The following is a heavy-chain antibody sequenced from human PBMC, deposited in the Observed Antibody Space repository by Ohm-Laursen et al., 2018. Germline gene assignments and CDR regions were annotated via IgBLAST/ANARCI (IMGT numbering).Heavy chain of an antibody. D-gene: IGHD4-17*01. CDR1: GGSISSFY. J-gene: IGHJ4*02. CDR2: IYYTGSS. V-gene: IGHV4-59*01. Sequence: TLSLTSTVSGGSISSFYWSWIRQPPGKGLEWIAYIYYTGSSNYNPSLKSRVTISVDTSKNHFSLKMRSVTAADTAVYYCARHQDYVPFDYWGQGTLVTVSS. CDR3: ARHQDYVPFDY.